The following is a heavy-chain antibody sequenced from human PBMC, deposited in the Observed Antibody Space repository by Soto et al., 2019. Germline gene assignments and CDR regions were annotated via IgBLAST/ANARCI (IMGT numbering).Heavy chain of an antibody. CDR1: GYTFTSYY. CDR3: ISTLGARFDYDSSGPPGY. D-gene: IGHD3-22*01. Sequence: ASVKVSCKASGYTFTSYYMDWVRQAPGQGLEWLGIINPSGGYTTYAQRFQGRVTMTSDTSTSSVYMEVISLRSEDTAVYYCISTLGARFDYDSSGPPGYWGQG. J-gene: IGHJ4*02. CDR2: INPSGGYT. V-gene: IGHV1-46*03.